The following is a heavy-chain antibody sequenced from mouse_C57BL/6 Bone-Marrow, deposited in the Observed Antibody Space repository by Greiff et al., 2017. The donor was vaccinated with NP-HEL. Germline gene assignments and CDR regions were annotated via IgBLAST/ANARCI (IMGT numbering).Heavy chain of an antibody. V-gene: IGHV5-2*01. Sequence: DVKLVESGGGLVQPGESLKLSCESNEYEFPSHDMSWVRKTPEKRLELVAAINSDGGSTYYPDTMERRFIISRDHTKKTLYLQMSSLRSEDTALYYCERQGTMDCYDYERGFDYWGQGTTLTVSS. CDR1: EYEFPSHD. D-gene: IGHD2-4*01. J-gene: IGHJ2*01. CDR2: INSDGGST. CDR3: ERQGTMDCYDYERGFDY.